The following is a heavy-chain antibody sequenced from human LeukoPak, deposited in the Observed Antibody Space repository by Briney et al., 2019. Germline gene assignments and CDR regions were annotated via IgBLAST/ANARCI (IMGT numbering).Heavy chain of an antibody. CDR2: ISSSSSAR. CDR3: ARMSGSRLPGY. D-gene: IGHD3-3*01. CDR1: GFTSSSHS. V-gene: IGHV3-48*01. Sequence: GGSLRLSCAASGFTSSSHSMNWVRQAPGKGLEWVSYISSSSSARYYADSVKGRFTISRDDARNSLYLQMNSLRAEGTAVYYCARMSGSRLPGYWGQGALVTVSS. J-gene: IGHJ4*02.